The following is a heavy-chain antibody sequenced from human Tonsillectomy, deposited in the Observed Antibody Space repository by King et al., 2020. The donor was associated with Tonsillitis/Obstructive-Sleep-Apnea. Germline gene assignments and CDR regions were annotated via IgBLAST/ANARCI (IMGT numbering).Heavy chain of an antibody. CDR2: IWYDGSNDGSNE. CDR1: GFTFSSYG. CDR3: ARDHYDSSGDYIDY. J-gene: IGHJ4*02. V-gene: IGHV3-33*01. D-gene: IGHD3-22*01. Sequence: VQLVESGGGVVQPGRSLRLSCAASGFTFSSYGMHWVRQAPGKGLEWVAVIWYDGSNDGSNEYYADSVKGRFTISRDNSKNTLYLQMNSLRAEDTDVYYCARDHYDSSGDYIDYWGQGTLVTVSS.